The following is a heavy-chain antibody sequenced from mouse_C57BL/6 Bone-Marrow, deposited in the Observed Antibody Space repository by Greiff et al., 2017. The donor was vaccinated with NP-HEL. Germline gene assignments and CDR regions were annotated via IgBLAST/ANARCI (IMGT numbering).Heavy chain of an antibody. V-gene: IGHV1-62-2*01. CDR2: FYPGSGSI. CDR3: ARHEDNYGSSYSDWYFDV. J-gene: IGHJ1*03. CDR1: GYTFTEYT. D-gene: IGHD1-1*01. Sequence: VQLQQSGAELVKPGASVKLSCKASGYTFTEYTIHWVKQRSGQGLEWIGWFYPGSGSIKYNEKFKDKATLTADKSSSTVYMELSRLTSEDSAVYFCARHEDNYGSSYSDWYFDVWGTGTTVTVSS.